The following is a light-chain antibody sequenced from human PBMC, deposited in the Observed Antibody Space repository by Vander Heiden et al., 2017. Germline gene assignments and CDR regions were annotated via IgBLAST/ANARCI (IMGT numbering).Light chain of an antibody. Sequence: EIVLTQSPGTLSLSPGERATLSRRASQSVSSSYLAWYQQKPGQAPRPLIYGASSRATGIPGRFSGSGSGTDFTLTISRLEPEDFAVYYCQQYGTSLFTFGQGTRLEIK. CDR2: GAS. J-gene: IGKJ5*01. CDR1: QSVSSSY. V-gene: IGKV3-20*01. CDR3: QQYGTSLFT.